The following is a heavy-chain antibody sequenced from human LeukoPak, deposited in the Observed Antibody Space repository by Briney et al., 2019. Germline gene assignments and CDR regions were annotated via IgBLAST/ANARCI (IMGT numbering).Heavy chain of an antibody. CDR1: GFNFSKYD. V-gene: IGHV3-23*01. J-gene: IGHJ4*02. D-gene: IGHD6-19*01. CDR2: ITGRSDKT. CDR3: AKGGWLDD. Sequence: GGSLRLSCAASGFNFSKYDMTWARQAPGKGLEWVSTITGRSDKTYYTDSVKGRFVTSRDNSKDTLYLQMNSLRAEDTALYYCAKGGWLDDLGQGALVTVSS.